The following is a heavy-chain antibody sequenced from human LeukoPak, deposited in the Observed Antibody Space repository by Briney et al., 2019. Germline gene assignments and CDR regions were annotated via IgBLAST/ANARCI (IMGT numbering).Heavy chain of an antibody. CDR1: GGSFSGYY. CDR2: IYYSGST. D-gene: IGHD3-3*01. J-gene: IGHJ4*02. V-gene: IGHV4-31*11. Sequence: KPSETLSLTCAVYGGSFSGYYWSWIRQHPGKGLEWIGYIYYSGSTYYNPSLKSRVTISVDTSKNQFSLKLSSVTAADTAVYYCAGRPAFGVVTPGPVYWGQGTLVTVSS. CDR3: AGRPAFGVVTPGPVY.